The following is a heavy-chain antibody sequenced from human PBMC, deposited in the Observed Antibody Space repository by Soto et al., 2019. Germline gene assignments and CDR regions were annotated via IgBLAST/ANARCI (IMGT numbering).Heavy chain of an antibody. V-gene: IGHV3-33*05. CDR3: ARVCGGDCGNAFDV. Sequence: QVQLVESGGGVVQPGRSLRLSCAASGFTFSAYGIHWVRQAPGKGLEWVATISFDSRDKLYVDSMNGRLTISRENSRHTVYLQMDSLRAEDTAVYHCARVCGGDCGNAFDVWGQGTVVAVSP. J-gene: IGHJ3*01. D-gene: IGHD2-21*02. CDR1: GFTFSAYG. CDR2: ISFDSRDK.